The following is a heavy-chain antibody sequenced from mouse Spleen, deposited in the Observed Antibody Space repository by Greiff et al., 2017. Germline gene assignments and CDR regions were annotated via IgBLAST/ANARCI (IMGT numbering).Heavy chain of an antibody. V-gene: IGHV2-6-5*01. CDR2: IWGGGST. J-gene: IGHJ3*01. CDR1: GFSFTDYG. CDR3: AKTGTFGFAY. Sequence: VQLQQSGPGLVAPSQSLSITCTVSGFSFTDYGVSWVRQPPGKGLEWLGVIWGGGSTYYNSALKSRLSISKDNSKSKVFLKMNSLQTDDTAMYYCAKTGTFGFAYWGQGTLVTVSA. D-gene: IGHD4-1*01.